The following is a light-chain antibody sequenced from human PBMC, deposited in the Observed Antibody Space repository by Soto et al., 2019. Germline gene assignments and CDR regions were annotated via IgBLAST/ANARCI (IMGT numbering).Light chain of an antibody. Sequence: DIQMTQSPSSLSASVGDRVTITCQASQDISNFLNWYQQKPGKAPKLLIYDASNLEPGVPSRFRGSGSGTDFTFTISRLQPEDIATYYCQQYDNLPLTFGGRTKVQIK. V-gene: IGKV1-33*01. J-gene: IGKJ4*01. CDR2: DAS. CDR1: QDISNF. CDR3: QQYDNLPLT.